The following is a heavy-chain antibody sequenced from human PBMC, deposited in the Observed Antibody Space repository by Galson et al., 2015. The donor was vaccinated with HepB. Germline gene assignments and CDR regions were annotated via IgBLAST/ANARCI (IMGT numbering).Heavy chain of an antibody. D-gene: IGHD5-18*01. V-gene: IGHV3-30-3*01. CDR3: ARDPIGYPYYYYGMDV. CDR2: ISYDGSNK. CDR1: GFTFSSYA. Sequence: SLRLSCAASGFTFSSYAMHWVRQAPGKGLEWVAVISYDGSNKYYADSVKGRFTISRDNSKNTLYLQMNSLRAEDTAVYYCARDPIGYPYYYYGMDVWGQGTTVTVSS. J-gene: IGHJ6*02.